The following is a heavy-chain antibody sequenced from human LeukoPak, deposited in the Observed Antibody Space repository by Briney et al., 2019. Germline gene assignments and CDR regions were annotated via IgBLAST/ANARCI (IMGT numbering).Heavy chain of an antibody. CDR2: INPSGGST. V-gene: IGHV1-46*01. CDR1: GYTFTSYY. CDR3: ASGIAARNCYYYYYMDV. D-gene: IGHD6-6*01. J-gene: IGHJ6*03. Sequence: ASVKVSCKASGYTFTSYYMHWVRQAPGQGLEWMGIINPSGGSTSYAQKFQGRVTMTRDMSTSTVYMELSSLRSEDTAVYYCASGIAARNCYYYYYMDVWGKGTTVTVSS.